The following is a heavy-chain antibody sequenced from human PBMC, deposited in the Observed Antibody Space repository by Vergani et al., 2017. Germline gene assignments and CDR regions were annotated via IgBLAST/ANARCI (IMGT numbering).Heavy chain of an antibody. CDR1: GGSISSGGYS. D-gene: IGHD6-13*01. J-gene: IGHJ2*01. CDR2: IYHSGST. V-gene: IGHV4-30-2*01. CDR3: ARGAAAAAPSWYFDL. Sequence: QLQLQESGSGLVKPSQTLSLTCAVSGGSISSGGYSWSWIRQPPGKGLEWIGYIYHSGSTYYNPSLKSRVTISVDRSKNQFSLKLSSVTAADTAVYYCARGAAAAAPSWYFDLWGRGTLVTVSS.